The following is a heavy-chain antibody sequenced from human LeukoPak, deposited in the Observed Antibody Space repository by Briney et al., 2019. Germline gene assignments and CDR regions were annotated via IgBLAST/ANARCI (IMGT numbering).Heavy chain of an antibody. V-gene: IGHV3-48*01. D-gene: IGHD5-12*01. CDR2: IGISSGNT. CDR3: ARDRRYAFDN. CDR1: GFNFIDYS. J-gene: IGHJ4*01. Sequence: PGGSLRLPCAASGFNFIDYSMNWVRQAPGKGLEWISYIGISSGNTKYADSVKGRFTISRDKARNSLYLQMNSLRVEDTAVYYCARDRRYAFDNWGHGTLVTVSS.